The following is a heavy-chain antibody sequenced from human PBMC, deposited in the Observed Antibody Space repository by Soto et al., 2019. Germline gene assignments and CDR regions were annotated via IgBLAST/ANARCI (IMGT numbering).Heavy chain of an antibody. CDR2: IYYSGST. J-gene: IGHJ5*02. V-gene: IGHV4-61*01. D-gene: IGHD4-17*01. CDR3: ARGVIYDYGDYEGPNWFDP. Sequence: QVQLQESGPGLVKPSETLSLTCTVSGGSVSSGSYYWSWIRQPPGKGLEWIGYIYYSGSTNYNPSLKSRVTISVDTSKIQFSLKLSSVTAADTAVYYCARGVIYDYGDYEGPNWFDPWGQGTLVTVSS. CDR1: GGSVSSGSYY.